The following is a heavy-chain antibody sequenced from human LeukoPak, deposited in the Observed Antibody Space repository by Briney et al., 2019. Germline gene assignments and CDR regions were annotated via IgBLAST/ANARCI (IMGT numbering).Heavy chain of an antibody. J-gene: IGHJ6*03. Sequence: ASAKVFCKASGYTFTGYYMHWVRQAPGQGLEWMGWINPNSGGTNYAQKFQGRVTMTRDTSISTAYMELSRLRSDDTAVYYCARGGNYDFWSGYYIRTSYYYYYMDVWGKGTTVTVSS. V-gene: IGHV1-2*02. D-gene: IGHD3-3*01. CDR2: INPNSGGT. CDR3: ARGGNYDFWSGYYIRTSYYYYYMDV. CDR1: GYTFTGYY.